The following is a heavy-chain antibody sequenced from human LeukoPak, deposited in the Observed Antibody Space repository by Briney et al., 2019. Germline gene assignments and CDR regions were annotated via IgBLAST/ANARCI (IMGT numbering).Heavy chain of an antibody. J-gene: IGHJ2*01. CDR1: GGSISSYY. CDR2: IYYSGST. V-gene: IGHV4-59*01. D-gene: IGHD4-11*01. CDR3: ARETTNYLDYWYFDL. Sequence: PSETLSLTCTVSGGSISSYYWSWIRQPPGKGLEWIGYIYYSGSTNYNPSLKSRVTISVDTSKNQFSLKLSSVTAADTAVYYCARETTNYLDYWYFDLWGRGTLVTVSS.